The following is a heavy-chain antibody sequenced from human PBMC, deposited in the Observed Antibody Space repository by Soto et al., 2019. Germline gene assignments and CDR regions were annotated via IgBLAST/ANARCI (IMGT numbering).Heavy chain of an antibody. CDR3: ARDDRVGYCSSTSCQYYYYYYGMDV. Sequence: GGSLRLSCAASGFTFSSYAMSWVRQAPGKGLEWVSAISGSGGSTYYADSVKGRFTISRDNSKNTLYLQMNSLRAEDTAVYYCARDDRVGYCSSTSCQYYYYYYGMDVWGQGTTVTVSS. J-gene: IGHJ6*02. D-gene: IGHD2-2*01. V-gene: IGHV3-23*01. CDR1: GFTFSSYA. CDR2: ISGSGGST.